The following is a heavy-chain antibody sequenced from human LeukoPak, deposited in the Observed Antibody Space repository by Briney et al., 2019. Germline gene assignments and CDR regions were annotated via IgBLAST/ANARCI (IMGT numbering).Heavy chain of an antibody. J-gene: IGHJ4*02. CDR2: IRSKAYGGTT. CDR1: GFTFGDYA. V-gene: IGHV3-49*04. Sequence: GGSLRLSCTASGFTFGDYAVSWVRQAPGKGLEWVGSIRSKAYGGTTEYAASVKGRFPISRDDSKSIAYLQMNSLKTEDTAVYYCTRSAVTSVRTPYYFDYWGQGTLVTVSS. CDR3: TRSAVTSVRTPYYFDY. D-gene: IGHD4-17*01.